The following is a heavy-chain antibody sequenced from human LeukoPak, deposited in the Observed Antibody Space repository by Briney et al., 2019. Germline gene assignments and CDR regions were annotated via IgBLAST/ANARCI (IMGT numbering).Heavy chain of an antibody. CDR3: ARPTIAAAGNFEY. Sequence: GGSLRLSCAASGFTFSDYYMSWIRQAPGKGLEWVSHISSFSNFRSYADSVKGRFTISRDNARNSLYLQVNSLRAEDTAVYYCARPTIAAAGNFEYWGQGTLVTVSS. J-gene: IGHJ4*02. CDR2: ISSFSNFR. V-gene: IGHV3-11*03. CDR1: GFTFSDYY. D-gene: IGHD6-13*01.